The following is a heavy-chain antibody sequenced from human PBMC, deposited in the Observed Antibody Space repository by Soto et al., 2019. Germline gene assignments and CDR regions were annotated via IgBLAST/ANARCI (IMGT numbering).Heavy chain of an antibody. CDR2: INHSGST. D-gene: IGHD2-15*01. CDR1: GGSFSGYY. V-gene: IGHV4-34*01. Sequence: SETLSLTCAVYGGSFSGYYWSWIRQPPGKGLEWIGEINHSGSTNYNPSLKSRVTISVDTSKNQFSLKLSSVTAADTAVYYCARGIVVVVAARTSPYYYYMDVWGKGTTVTVSS. J-gene: IGHJ6*03. CDR3: ARGIVVVVAARTSPYYYYMDV.